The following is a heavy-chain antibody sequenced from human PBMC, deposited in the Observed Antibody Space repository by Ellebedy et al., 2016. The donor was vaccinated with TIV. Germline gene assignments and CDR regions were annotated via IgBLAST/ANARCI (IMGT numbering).Heavy chain of an antibody. CDR1: GFTFSSYA. CDR2: ISNTGGRT. Sequence: GESLKISCAASGFTFSSYAMSWVRQAPGKGLELVSTISNTGGRTYYADSVEGRFTISRDNSKKTLYLQMNSLRAEDTAVYYCAKGKGGGSDSSAPRYYFDYWGLGTLVTVSS. V-gene: IGHV3-23*01. J-gene: IGHJ4*02. CDR3: AKGKGGGSDSSAPRYYFDY. D-gene: IGHD3-22*01.